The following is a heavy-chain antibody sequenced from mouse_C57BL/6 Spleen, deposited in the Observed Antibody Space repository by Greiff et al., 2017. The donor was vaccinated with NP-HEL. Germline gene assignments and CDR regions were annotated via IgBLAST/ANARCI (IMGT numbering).Heavy chain of an antibody. J-gene: IGHJ3*01. Sequence: VKLMASGAELVRPGASVTLSCKASGYTFTDYEMHWVKQTPVHGLEWIGAIDPDTGGTAYTQKFKGKAILTADKSSSTAYMELRSLTSEDSAVYYCTRGGYYGNYPFAYWGQGTLVTVSA. D-gene: IGHD2-1*01. CDR2: IDPDTGGT. CDR1: GYTFTDYE. CDR3: TRGGYYGNYPFAY. V-gene: IGHV1-15*01.